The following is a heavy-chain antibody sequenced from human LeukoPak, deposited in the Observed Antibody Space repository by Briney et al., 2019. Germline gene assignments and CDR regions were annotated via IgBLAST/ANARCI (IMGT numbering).Heavy chain of an antibody. CDR3: ARDRYYGMDV. J-gene: IGHJ6*02. CDR1: GITFSNYW. V-gene: IGHV3-74*01. CDR2: INSDGSST. Sequence: GGSLRLSCAASGITFSNYWMHWVRQAPARGLVWVSRINSDGSSTRYADSVKGRFTISRDNAKNTLYLQMNSLRAEDTAVYYCARDRYYGMDVWGQGTTVTVSS.